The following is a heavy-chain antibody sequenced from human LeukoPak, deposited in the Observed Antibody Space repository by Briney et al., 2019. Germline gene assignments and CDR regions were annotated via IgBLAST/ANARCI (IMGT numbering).Heavy chain of an antibody. Sequence: GGSLRLSCAASGFTFSSHWMHWVRQAPGKGLEWVSVIYSGGRTYYADSVKGRFTISRDNSKNTLYLQMNSLRAEDTAVYYCARDSDRYYFDYWGQGTLVTVSS. CDR2: IYSGGRT. J-gene: IGHJ4*02. V-gene: IGHV3-66*01. CDR1: GFTFSSHW. D-gene: IGHD1-14*01. CDR3: ARDSDRYYFDY.